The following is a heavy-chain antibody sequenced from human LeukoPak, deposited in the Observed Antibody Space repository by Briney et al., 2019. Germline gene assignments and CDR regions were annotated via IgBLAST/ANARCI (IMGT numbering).Heavy chain of an antibody. CDR2: IHYSGST. Sequence: SETLSLTCTVSGGSISSYYWSWIRQPPGKGLEWIGYIHYSGSTNYNPSLKSRVTISVDTSKNQFSLKLSSVTAADTAVYYCARIRGSGWPDYFDYWGQGTLVTVSS. CDR1: GGSISSYY. V-gene: IGHV4-59*08. D-gene: IGHD6-19*01. J-gene: IGHJ4*02. CDR3: ARIRGSGWPDYFDY.